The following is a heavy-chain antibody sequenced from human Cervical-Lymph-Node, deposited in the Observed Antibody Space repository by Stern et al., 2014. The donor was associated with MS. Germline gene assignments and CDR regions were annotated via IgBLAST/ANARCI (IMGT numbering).Heavy chain of an antibody. V-gene: IGHV5-51*01. Sequence: EVQLVESGPEVKRPGESLKISCQASGYTFTSYWIGWVRQMPGKGRDWIAILFPGSPNLKYSPSFQGQVTISADKASSTAYLQWNNLKASDTAIYYCARQRYFDYWGQGTLVTVSS. CDR2: LFPGSPNL. CDR3: ARQRYFDY. J-gene: IGHJ4*02. CDR1: GYTFTSYW.